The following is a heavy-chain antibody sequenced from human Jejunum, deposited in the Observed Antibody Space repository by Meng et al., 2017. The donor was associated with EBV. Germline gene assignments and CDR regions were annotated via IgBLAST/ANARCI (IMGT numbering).Heavy chain of an antibody. J-gene: IGHJ4*02. D-gene: IGHD4-17*01. CDR3: ARRYGDYVRYFDS. CDR2: FYWDENK. Sequence: ITLTESGPTLVTPTETLTLTCTVSGFSLSTSGVGVGWIRQPPGKALEWLAHFYWDENKRYSTSLRSRLSIMKDTSKSQVVLTMTNMDPVDTATYYCARRYGDYVRYFDSWGQGLRVTVSS. V-gene: IGHV2-5*02. CDR1: GFSLSTSGVG.